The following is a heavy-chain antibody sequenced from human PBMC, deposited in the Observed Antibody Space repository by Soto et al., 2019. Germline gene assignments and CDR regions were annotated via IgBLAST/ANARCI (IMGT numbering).Heavy chain of an antibody. D-gene: IGHD3-22*01. CDR3: ARVRKYYDSSGSLDY. V-gene: IGHV1-2*02. J-gene: IGHJ4*02. Sequence: SVKVSCKSSVYTFTGYFMHWVRQAPGQGLEWMGWINPNSGDTKYAQKFQGRVTMTRDMSISTAYMELRRLTSDETAVYYCARVRKYYDSSGSLDYWGQGTLVTVSS. CDR2: INPNSGDT. CDR1: VYTFTGYF.